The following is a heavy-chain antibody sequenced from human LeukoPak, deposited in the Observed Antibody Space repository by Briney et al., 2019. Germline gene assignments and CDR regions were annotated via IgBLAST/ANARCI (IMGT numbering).Heavy chain of an antibody. Sequence: PSETLSLTCTVSGGSISGSSYYWSWIRQPPGKGLEWIGYIYYSGSTYYNPSLKSRVTISVDTSKNQFSLKLSSVTAADTAVYYCARGGAYQLPFGVNAFDIWGQGTMVTVSS. D-gene: IGHD2-2*01. CDR3: ARGGAYQLPFGVNAFDI. CDR1: GGSISGSSYY. V-gene: IGHV4-30-4*08. J-gene: IGHJ3*02. CDR2: IYYSGST.